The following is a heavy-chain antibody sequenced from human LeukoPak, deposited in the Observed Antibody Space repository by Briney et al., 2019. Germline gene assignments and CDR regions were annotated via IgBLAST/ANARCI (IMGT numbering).Heavy chain of an antibody. CDR3: ARSSVAAAGVIDY. Sequence: GSLRLSCAASGFTFSSYAMPRVRQAPGKGLEWVAVISYDGSKKYYADSVKGRFTISRDNSKNTLYLQMNSLRAEDTAVYYCARSSVAAAGVIDYWGQGTLVTVSS. D-gene: IGHD6-13*01. CDR1: GFTFSSYA. V-gene: IGHV3-30-3*01. J-gene: IGHJ4*02. CDR2: ISYDGSKK.